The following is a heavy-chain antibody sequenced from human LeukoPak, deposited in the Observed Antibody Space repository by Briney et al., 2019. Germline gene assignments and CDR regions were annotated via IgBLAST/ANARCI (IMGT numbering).Heavy chain of an antibody. CDR3: AGNDYGGNSSPGY. Sequence: SETLSLTCTVSGGSISSYYWSWIRQPPGKGLEWIGYIYYSGSTNYNPSLKSRVTISVDTSKNQFSLKLSSVTAADTAVYYCAGNDYGGNSSPGYWGQGTLVTVSS. D-gene: IGHD4-23*01. V-gene: IGHV4-59*01. J-gene: IGHJ4*02. CDR1: GGSISSYY. CDR2: IYYSGST.